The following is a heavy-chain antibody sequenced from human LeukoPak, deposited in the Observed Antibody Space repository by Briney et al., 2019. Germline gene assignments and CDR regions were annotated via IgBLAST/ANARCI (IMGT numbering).Heavy chain of an antibody. CDR1: GLTFSNYE. CDR2: ISSSGSDI. Sequence: PGGSLRLSCAASGLTFSNYEMHWVRQAPGKGLEWVSYISSSGSDIYYADSVKGRFTISRDNAKNSLYLHMNSLRAEDTAVYYCARDYGGSSPFDYRGQGTLVTVSS. V-gene: IGHV3-48*03. D-gene: IGHD4-23*01. J-gene: IGHJ4*02. CDR3: ARDYGGSSPFDY.